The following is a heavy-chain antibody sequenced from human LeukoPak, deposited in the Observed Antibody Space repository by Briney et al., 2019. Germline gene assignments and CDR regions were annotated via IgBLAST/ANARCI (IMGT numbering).Heavy chain of an antibody. V-gene: IGHV6-1*01. CDR2: TYYRSTWYN. Sequence: SQTLSLTCAFSGDSVSSNSVTWNWIRQSPSRGLEWLGRTYYRSTWYNDYAVSVKGRITVNPDTSKNQFSLHLSSVTPEDTAVYYCARRLTQYDCFDPWGQGILVTVSS. CDR1: GDSVSSNSVT. J-gene: IGHJ5*02. D-gene: IGHD2-2*01. CDR3: ARRLTQYDCFDP.